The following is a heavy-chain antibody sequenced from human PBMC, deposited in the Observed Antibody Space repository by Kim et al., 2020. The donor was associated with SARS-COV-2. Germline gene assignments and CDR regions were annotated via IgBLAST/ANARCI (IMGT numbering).Heavy chain of an antibody. V-gene: IGHV5-51*01. CDR2: IYPGDSKI. D-gene: IGHD1-20*01. CDR1: GFTFTIYS. J-gene: IGHJ5*02. Sequence: GESLKISCKGSGFTFTIYSIAWVRQLPGEGLEWMGMIYPGDSKITYSPSFQGQVTISADKSITTAYLQWTSLRASDTAIYYCARRYKDSWHHDPWGQGTLVTVSS. CDR3: ARRYKDSWHHDP.